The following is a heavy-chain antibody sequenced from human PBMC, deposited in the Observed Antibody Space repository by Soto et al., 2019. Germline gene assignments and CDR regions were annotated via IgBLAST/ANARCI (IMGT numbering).Heavy chain of an antibody. CDR3: ARDSSGWYNFDS. D-gene: IGHD6-19*01. J-gene: IGHJ4*02. Sequence: PGGSLRLSCAASGFTFSSYAMDWVRQAPGKGLEWVTVISKDGTNKFYADSVKGRFTISRDNPKKTLYLQMSSLRVDDTAVYYCARDSSGWYNFDSWGRGTLVTVYS. V-gene: IGHV3-30*04. CDR1: GFTFSSYA. CDR2: ISKDGTNK.